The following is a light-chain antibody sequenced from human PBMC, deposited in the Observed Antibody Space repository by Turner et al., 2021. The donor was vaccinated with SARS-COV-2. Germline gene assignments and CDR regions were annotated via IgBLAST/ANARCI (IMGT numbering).Light chain of an antibody. V-gene: IGKV1-12*01. CDR3: QQAETLPWT. CDR2: TAS. CDR1: QDVGSR. Sequence: DIQMTQSPSSLSASVGDRVTITCRATQDVGSRLAWYQQKPGKAPKLLIHTASTLHSGVPSRFSGSGSGTDFTLTISGLQAEDFATYFCQQAETLPWTFGQGTRVEIK. J-gene: IGKJ1*01.